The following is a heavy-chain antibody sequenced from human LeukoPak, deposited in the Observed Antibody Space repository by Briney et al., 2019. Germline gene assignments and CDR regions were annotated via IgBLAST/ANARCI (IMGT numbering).Heavy chain of an antibody. J-gene: IGHJ6*04. Sequence: ASVTVSCKASGYTFTGYYMHWARQAPGQGLEWMGWINPNSGGTNYAQKFQGWVTMTRDTSISTAYMELSRLRSDDTAVYYCARDRGSPDRTTGMSYGMDVWGKGTTVTVSS. D-gene: IGHD1-1*01. CDR2: INPNSGGT. V-gene: IGHV1-2*04. CDR1: GYTFTGYY. CDR3: ARDRGSPDRTTGMSYGMDV.